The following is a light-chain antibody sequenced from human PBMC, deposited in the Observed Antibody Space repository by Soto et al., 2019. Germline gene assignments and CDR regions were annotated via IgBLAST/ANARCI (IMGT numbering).Light chain of an antibody. CDR1: QSVSSSF. CDR3: QHYGTSLCT. V-gene: IGKV3-20*01. J-gene: IGKJ1*01. Sequence: EIMLTQSPGTLSLSPGERATLSCRASQSVSSSFLAWYQQKPGQAPRLLIYGASIRATGIPDRFSGSGSGTDFTLTISRLEPEDFAMYLCQHYGTSLCTFCHGTKVEIK. CDR2: GAS.